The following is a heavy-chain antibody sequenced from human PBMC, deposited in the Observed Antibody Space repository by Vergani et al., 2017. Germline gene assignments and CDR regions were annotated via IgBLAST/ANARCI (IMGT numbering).Heavy chain of an antibody. D-gene: IGHD2-2*01. CDR2: INPNSGGT. CDR1: GYTFTGYY. CDR3: ARTPDMVVPADYVYFQH. V-gene: IGHV1-2*02. J-gene: IGHJ1*01. Sequence: QVQLVQSGAEVKKPGASVKVSCKASGYTFTGYYMHWVRQAPGQGLEWMGWINPNSGGTNYAQKFQGRVTMTRDTSISTAYMELSRLRSDDPAVYYCARTPDMVVPADYVYFQHWGQGTLVTVSS.